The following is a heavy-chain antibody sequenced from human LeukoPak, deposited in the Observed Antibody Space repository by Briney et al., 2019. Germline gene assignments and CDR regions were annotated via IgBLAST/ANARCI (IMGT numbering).Heavy chain of an antibody. J-gene: IGHJ4*02. Sequence: TGGSLRLSCAASGFTFSSYAMSWVRQAPGKGLEWVSAISGSGGSTYYADSVKGRFTISRDNSKNTLYVQMNSLRAEDTAVYYCAKSRDSSGYLGLSGYWGQGTLVTVSS. CDR3: AKSRDSSGYLGLSGY. V-gene: IGHV3-23*01. CDR1: GFTFSSYA. CDR2: ISGSGGST. D-gene: IGHD3-22*01.